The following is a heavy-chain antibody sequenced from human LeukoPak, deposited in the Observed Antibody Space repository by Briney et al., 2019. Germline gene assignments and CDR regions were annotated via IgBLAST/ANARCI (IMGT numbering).Heavy chain of an antibody. V-gene: IGHV4-4*07. J-gene: IGHJ6*03. CDR1: GGSISSYY. D-gene: IGHD2-15*01. CDR2: IYTSGRT. Sequence: SETLSLTCTVSGGSISSYYWSWIRQPAGKGLEWIGRIYTSGRTNYNPSLKSRVTMSVDTSKNQFSLKLSSVTAADTAVYYCARGGCSGGSCYSGSNKYMDVWGKGTTVTVSS. CDR3: ARGGCSGGSCYSGSNKYMDV.